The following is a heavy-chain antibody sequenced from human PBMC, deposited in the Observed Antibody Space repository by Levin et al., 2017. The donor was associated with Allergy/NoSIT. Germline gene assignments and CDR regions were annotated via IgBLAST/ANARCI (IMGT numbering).Heavy chain of an antibody. Sequence: GGSLRLSCAASGFTFSDYYMSWIRQAPGKGLEWVSYISSSSSYTNYADSVKGRFTISRDNAKNSLYLQMNSLRAEDTAVYYCARDIGCSSTSCYAVFDYWGQGTLVTVSS. D-gene: IGHD2-2*01. CDR2: ISSSSSYT. J-gene: IGHJ4*02. V-gene: IGHV3-11*06. CDR3: ARDIGCSSTSCYAVFDY. CDR1: GFTFSDYY.